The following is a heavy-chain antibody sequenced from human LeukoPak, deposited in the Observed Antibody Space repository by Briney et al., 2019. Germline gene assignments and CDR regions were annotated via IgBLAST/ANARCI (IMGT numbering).Heavy chain of an antibody. V-gene: IGHV3-74*01. CDR3: ARGRGPYGWFDP. CDR1: GFSSSDYW. J-gene: IGHJ5*02. CDR2: MNSDGTTT. Sequence: GGSLRLSCAASGFSSSDYWMHWVRHAPGKGLVWVPRMNSDGTTTNYADSVKGRFTISRDNAKNTLYLQMNSLRAEDTAVYYCARGRGPYGWFDPWGQGTLVTVSS. D-gene: IGHD3-10*01.